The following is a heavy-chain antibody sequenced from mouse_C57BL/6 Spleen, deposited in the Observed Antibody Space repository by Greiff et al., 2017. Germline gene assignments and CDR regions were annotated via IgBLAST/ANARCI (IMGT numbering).Heavy chain of an antibody. CDR2: IYPGSGST. CDR1: GCTFTSYW. D-gene: IGHD2-1*01. Sequence: QVQLQQPGAELVKPGASVKMSCKASGCTFTSYWITWVKQRPGQGLEWIGDIYPGSGSTNYNEKFKSKATLTVDTSSSTAYMQLSSLTSEDSAVYYCARAWGNSLYYFDYWGQGTTLTVSS. V-gene: IGHV1-55*01. CDR3: ARAWGNSLYYFDY. J-gene: IGHJ2*01.